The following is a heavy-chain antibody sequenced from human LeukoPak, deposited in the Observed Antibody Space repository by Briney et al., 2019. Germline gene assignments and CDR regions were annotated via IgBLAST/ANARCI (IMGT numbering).Heavy chain of an antibody. V-gene: IGHV3-48*01. J-gene: IGHJ5*02. CDR1: GFTFSSYS. CDR3: AREYYDILTGYYRRHNWFDP. Sequence: PGGSLRLSCAASGFTFSSYSMNWVRQAPGKGLEWVSYISSSSSTIYYADSAKGRFTISRDNAKNSLYLQMNSLRAEDTAVYYCAREYYDILTGYYRRHNWFDPWGQGTLVTVSS. CDR2: ISSSSSTI. D-gene: IGHD3-9*01.